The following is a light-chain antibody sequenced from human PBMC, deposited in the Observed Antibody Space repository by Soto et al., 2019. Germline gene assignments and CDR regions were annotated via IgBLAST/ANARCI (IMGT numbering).Light chain of an antibody. V-gene: IGLV1-47*01. CDR3: AAWDDSLSGMI. CDR2: RNN. Sequence: QSVLTQPPSASGTPGQRVTISCSGSSSNIGSNYVYWYQQLPGTAPKLLIYRNNQQPSGVPDRFSGSKSGTSASLAFSGLRSEDEADYYCAAWDDSLSGMIFGGGTKLTV. CDR1: SSNIGSNY. J-gene: IGLJ2*01.